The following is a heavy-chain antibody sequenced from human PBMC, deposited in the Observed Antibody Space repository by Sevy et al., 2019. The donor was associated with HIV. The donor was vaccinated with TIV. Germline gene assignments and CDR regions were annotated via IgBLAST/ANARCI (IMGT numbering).Heavy chain of an antibody. V-gene: IGHV3-23*01. CDR3: AKGSRPEGDFWSGPMVGGGTYYYYGMDV. D-gene: IGHD3-3*01. CDR2: ISGSGGST. J-gene: IGHJ6*02. Sequence: GGSLRLSCAASGFTFSSYAMSWVRQAPGKGLEWVSAISGSGGSTYYADSVKGRFTNSRDNSKNTLYLQMNSLRAEDTAVYYCAKGSRPEGDFWSGPMVGGGTYYYYGMDVWGQGTTSTVSS. CDR1: GFTFSSYA.